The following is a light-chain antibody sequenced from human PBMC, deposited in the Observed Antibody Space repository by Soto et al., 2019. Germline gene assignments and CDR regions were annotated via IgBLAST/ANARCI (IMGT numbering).Light chain of an antibody. CDR2: DND. CDR3: ATWDDSRNGYV. CDR1: SSNIGSNS. J-gene: IGLJ1*01. V-gene: IGLV1-44*01. Sequence: SVLTQPPSASGTPGQRVTISASGSSSNIGSNSVSWYQQRPGTAPKLLIYDNDERPSGVPVRFSGSKSATSASLAISGLQSEDEGDYYCATWDDSRNGYVFGPGTKVTVL.